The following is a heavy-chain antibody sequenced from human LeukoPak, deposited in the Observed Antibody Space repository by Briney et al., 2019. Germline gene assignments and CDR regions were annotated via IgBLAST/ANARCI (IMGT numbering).Heavy chain of an antibody. V-gene: IGHV3-23*01. CDR2: VRGSGSDS. D-gene: IGHD5-12*01. J-gene: IGHJ4*02. CDR1: GFTFSTYA. Sequence: GGSLRLSCAASGFTFSTYAMSWVRQAPGKGLEWVSAVRGSGSDSYYADSVKGRFTISRDNSKNTLFLQMNSLRAEDTAIYYCAKTSRRNSAYDSPFDYWGQGTLVTVSS. CDR3: AKTSRRNSAYDSPFDY.